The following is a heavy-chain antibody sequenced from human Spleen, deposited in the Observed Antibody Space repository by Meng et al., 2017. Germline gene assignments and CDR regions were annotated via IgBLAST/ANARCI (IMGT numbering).Heavy chain of an antibody. V-gene: IGHV1-69*01. CDR3: AKDQEIPIGSGHGMDV. Sequence: QVQLVQSGAEVKEPGSSVKVSCKASGGTFGSYATNWVRQAPGQGLEWMGGIIPIFGAANYAQKFQGRVTITADESTSTAYMELSSLRSEDTAVYYCAKDQEIPIGSGHGMDVWGQGTTVTVSS. J-gene: IGHJ6*02. D-gene: IGHD3-16*01. CDR2: IIPIFGAA. CDR1: GGTFGSYA.